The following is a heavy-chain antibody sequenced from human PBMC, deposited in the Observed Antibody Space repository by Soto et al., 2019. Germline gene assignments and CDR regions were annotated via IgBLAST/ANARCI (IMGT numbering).Heavy chain of an antibody. CDR2: INAYNGNT. J-gene: IGHJ6*01. Sequence: GASVKVSCKASGYTFTSYAMHWVRQAPGQRLEWMGWINAYNGNTKYSQKFQGRVTITRDTCTSTVYMELSSLRSEDTAVYYCAREEGGHGDYVRDVWGQGITVTVSS. D-gene: IGHD4-17*01. CDR1: GYTFTSYA. CDR3: AREEGGHGDYVRDV. V-gene: IGHV1-3*01.